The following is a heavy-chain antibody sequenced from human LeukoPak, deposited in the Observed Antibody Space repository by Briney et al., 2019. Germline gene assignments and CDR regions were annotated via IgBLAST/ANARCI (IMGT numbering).Heavy chain of an antibody. CDR3: AREGIWFGELFPRFMDV. CDR2: ISAYNGNT. J-gene: IGHJ6*03. V-gene: IGHV1-18*01. Sequence: ASVKVSCKASGYTFTSYGISWVRQAPGQGLEWMGWISAYNGNTNYAQKLQGRVTMTTDTSTSTAYMELRSLRSDDTAVYYCAREGIWFGELFPRFMDVWGKGTTVTVYS. D-gene: IGHD3-10*01. CDR1: GYTFTSYG.